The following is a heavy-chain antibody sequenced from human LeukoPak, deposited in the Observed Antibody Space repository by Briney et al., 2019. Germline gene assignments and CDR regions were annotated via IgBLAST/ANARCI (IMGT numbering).Heavy chain of an antibody. J-gene: IGHJ5*02. D-gene: IGHD3-3*01. Sequence: PSETLSLTCAVYGGSFSGYYWSWIRQPPGKGLEWIGEINHSGSTNYNPSLKSRVTISVDTSKNQFSLKLSSVTAADTAVYYCARGYDFWSGSPIFDPWGQGTLVTVSS. CDR3: ARGYDFWSGSPIFDP. CDR2: INHSGST. V-gene: IGHV4-34*01. CDR1: GGSFSGYY.